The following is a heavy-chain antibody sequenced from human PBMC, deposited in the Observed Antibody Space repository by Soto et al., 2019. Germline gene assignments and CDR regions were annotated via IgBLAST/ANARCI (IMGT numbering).Heavy chain of an antibody. CDR2: MNPNSGNT. D-gene: IGHD3-3*01. CDR3: ARGLHWSYYCYMDV. Sequence: ASVKVSCKASGCTFTSYDINWVRQAPGQGLEWMGWMNPNSGNTGYAQKFQGRVTMTRNTSISTAYMELSSLRSEDTAVYYCARGLHWSYYCYMDVWGKGTTVTVS. J-gene: IGHJ6*03. V-gene: IGHV1-8*01. CDR1: GCTFTSYD.